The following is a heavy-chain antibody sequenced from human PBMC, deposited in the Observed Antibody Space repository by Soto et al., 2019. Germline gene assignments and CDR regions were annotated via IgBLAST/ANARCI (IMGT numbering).Heavy chain of an antibody. CDR2: IYYSGST. D-gene: IGHD4-17*01. V-gene: IGHV4-59*01. CDR3: ARLPTVKYYYYYGMDV. Sequence: SETLSLTCTVSGGSISSYYWSWIRQPPGKGLEWIGYIYYSGSTNYNPSLKSRVTISVDTSKNQFSLKLSSVTAADTAVYYCARLPTVKYYYYYGMDVWGQGTTVTVSS. CDR1: GGSISSYY. J-gene: IGHJ6*02.